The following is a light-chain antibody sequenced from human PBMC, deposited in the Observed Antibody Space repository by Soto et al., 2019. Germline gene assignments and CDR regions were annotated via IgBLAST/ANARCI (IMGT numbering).Light chain of an antibody. CDR3: CSYAGSTTWV. V-gene: IGLV2-23*01. CDR1: SSDVGSYNL. J-gene: IGLJ3*02. Sequence: QSALTQPPSVSASPGQSITISCTGTSSDVGSYNLVSWYQQHPGKAPKLMIYEGTKRPSGISNRFSGSKSGNTASLTISGLQAEDDADYYCCSYAGSTTWVFGGGTKLTVL. CDR2: EGT.